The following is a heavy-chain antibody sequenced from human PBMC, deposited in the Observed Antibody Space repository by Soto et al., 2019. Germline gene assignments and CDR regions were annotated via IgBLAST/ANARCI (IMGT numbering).Heavy chain of an antibody. CDR2: VYYTGST. Sequence: SETLSLTCAVSGDSISSGGHSWSWIRQPPGQGLEWIGYVYYTGSTYYNPSLMSRLTISVDTSKNQFSLKLTSVTAAETAVYYCVRTARQGAVAPHWFDRWGQGTQVTVSS. V-gene: IGHV4-30-2*05. J-gene: IGHJ5*02. D-gene: IGHD2-21*02. CDR1: GDSISSGGHS. CDR3: VRTARQGAVAPHWFDR.